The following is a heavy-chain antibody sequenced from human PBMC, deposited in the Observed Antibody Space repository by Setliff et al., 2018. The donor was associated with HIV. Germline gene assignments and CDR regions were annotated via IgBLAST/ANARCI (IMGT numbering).Heavy chain of an antibody. D-gene: IGHD5-12*01. CDR2: ISYDGSNK. CDR3: AKNTPSGYDLYNGMDV. V-gene: IGHV3-30-3*02. J-gene: IGHJ6*02. CDR1: GFTFRSYA. Sequence: WGSLRLSCAASGFTFRSYAMHWVRQAPGKGLEWVAVISYDGSNKYYADSVKGRFTISRDNSKNSLYLQMNSLRAEDTALYYFAKNTPSGYDLYNGMDVWGQGTTVTVSS.